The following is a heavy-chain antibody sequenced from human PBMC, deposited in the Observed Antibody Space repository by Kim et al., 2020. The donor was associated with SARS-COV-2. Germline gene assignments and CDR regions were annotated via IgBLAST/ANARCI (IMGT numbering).Heavy chain of an antibody. J-gene: IGHJ6*03. CDR3: ATSAIGAYYYYYYMGV. Sequence: SVKVSCKASGGTFSSYAISWVRQAPGQGLEWMGRIIPILGIANYAQKFQGRVTITADKSTSTAYMELSSLRSEDTAGYYCATSAIGAYYYYYYMGVWGK. V-gene: IGHV1-69*04. CDR1: GGTFSSYA. D-gene: IGHD2-2*02. CDR2: IIPILGIA.